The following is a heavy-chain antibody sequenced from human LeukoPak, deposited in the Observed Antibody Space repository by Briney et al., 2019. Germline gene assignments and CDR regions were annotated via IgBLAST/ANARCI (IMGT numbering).Heavy chain of an antibody. D-gene: IGHD3-22*01. CDR2: IKQDGSEE. Sequence: PGGSLRLSCAASGFTFSSYWMSWVRQAPGKGLEWVANIKQDGSEEYYVDSVKGRFTISRDNAKNSLYLQMNSLRAEDTAVYYCARARYDSSGYFGYWGQGTLVTVSS. J-gene: IGHJ4*02. CDR3: ARARYDSSGYFGY. V-gene: IGHV3-7*01. CDR1: GFTFSSYW.